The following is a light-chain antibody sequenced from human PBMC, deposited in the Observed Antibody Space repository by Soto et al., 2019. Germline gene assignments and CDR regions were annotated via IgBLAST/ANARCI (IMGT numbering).Light chain of an antibody. CDR2: GVS. V-gene: IGLV2-14*03. CDR3: SSFTGPTTLDV. Sequence: QSALTQPASVSGSPGQSITVSCTGTGGDVGAYKYVSWYQKHPGKAPKLMIYGVSNRPSGISNRFSGSKSGNTAFLTISGLQPEDEADYYCSSFTGPTTLDVFGTGTKLTVL. CDR1: GGDVGAYKY. J-gene: IGLJ1*01.